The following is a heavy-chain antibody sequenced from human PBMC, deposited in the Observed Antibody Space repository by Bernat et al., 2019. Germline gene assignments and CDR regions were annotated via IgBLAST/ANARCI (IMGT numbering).Heavy chain of an antibody. CDR2: IYYSGST. V-gene: IGHV4-39*01. CDR3: ARPTIYDSSGYYFDY. J-gene: IGHJ4*02. Sequence: QLQLQGSGPGLVKPSETLSLTCTVSGGSITSSSYYWGWIRQPPGKGLEWIGSIYYSGSTYYNPSLKSRVTISVDTSKNQFSLKLSSVTAADTAVYYCARPTIYDSSGYYFDYWGQGTLVTVSS. CDR1: GGSITSSSYY. D-gene: IGHD3-22*01.